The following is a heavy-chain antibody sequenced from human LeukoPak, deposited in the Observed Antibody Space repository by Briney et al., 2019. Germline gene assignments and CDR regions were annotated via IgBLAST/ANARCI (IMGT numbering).Heavy chain of an antibody. V-gene: IGHV3-48*01. Sequence: GGSLRLSCVASGFTFSSYSMNWVRQAPGKGLEWDSYITRSSSAKFYADSVKGRFTISRDNSKNTLYLQMNSLRAEDTAVYYCARGGQQLAYFDYWGQGTLVTVSS. CDR1: GFTFSSYS. CDR2: ITRSSSAK. CDR3: ARGGQQLAYFDY. D-gene: IGHD6-13*01. J-gene: IGHJ4*02.